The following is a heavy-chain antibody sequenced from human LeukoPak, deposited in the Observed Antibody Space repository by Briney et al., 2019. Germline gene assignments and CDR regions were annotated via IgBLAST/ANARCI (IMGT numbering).Heavy chain of an antibody. Sequence: PGGSLRLSCVASEFTFSSYEMNWVRQAPGKGLEWVSYISRSATTTYHADSVKGRFTISRDNAKTSLYLQMNSLRVEDTAVYYCATQGRRAIVGIWGQGTRVTVSS. CDR1: EFTFSSYE. D-gene: IGHD2-15*01. J-gene: IGHJ3*02. V-gene: IGHV3-48*03. CDR3: ATQGRRAIVGI. CDR2: ISRSATTT.